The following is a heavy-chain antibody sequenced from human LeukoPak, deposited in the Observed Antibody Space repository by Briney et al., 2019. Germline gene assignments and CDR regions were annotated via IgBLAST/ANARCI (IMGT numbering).Heavy chain of an antibody. CDR2: MRGGGSI. CDR3: AKGGDRSGSLGGNGMDV. Sequence: PGGSLRLSCAASGFTFSNYGMSWVRQARGKGPEWVSGMRGGGSIEYADSVKGRFTISRDNSKNTLYLEMNSLRAEDTAVYYCAKGGDRSGSLGGNGMDVWGQGTTVTVSS. D-gene: IGHD6-19*01. J-gene: IGHJ6*02. CDR1: GFTFSNYG. V-gene: IGHV3-23*01.